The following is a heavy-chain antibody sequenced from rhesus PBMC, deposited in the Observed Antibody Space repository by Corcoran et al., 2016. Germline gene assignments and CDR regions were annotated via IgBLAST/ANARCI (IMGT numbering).Heavy chain of an antibody. Sequence: EVQLVESGGDLVQPGGYLRLSHVCSVFTFTSYGITWVRQAPGKGLEWVAVISSDGSKKSYADSVKDRFTVSRDNSKNMLYLQMNNLKLEDTAAYYCTRFDYWGQGVLVTVSS. J-gene: IGHJ4*01. CDR1: VFTFTSYG. V-gene: IGHV3-54*02. CDR3: TRFDY. CDR2: ISSDGSKK.